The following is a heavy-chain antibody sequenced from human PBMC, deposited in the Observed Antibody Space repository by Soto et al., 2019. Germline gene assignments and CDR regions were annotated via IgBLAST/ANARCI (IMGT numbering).Heavy chain of an antibody. CDR1: GYTFTSYG. CDR3: ARSGVTVAYYYYGMDV. J-gene: IGHJ6*02. V-gene: IGHV1-18*01. Sequence: VASVKVSCKASGYTFTSYGISWVRQAPGQGLEWMGWISAYNGNTNYAQKLQGRVTMTTDTSTSTAYMELRSLRSDDTAVYYCARSGVTVAYYYYGMDVWGQGTTVTVSS. CDR2: ISAYNGNT. D-gene: IGHD4-17*01.